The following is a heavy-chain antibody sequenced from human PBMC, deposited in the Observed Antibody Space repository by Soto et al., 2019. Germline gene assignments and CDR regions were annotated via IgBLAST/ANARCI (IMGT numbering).Heavy chain of an antibody. V-gene: IGHV4-59*02. CDR1: GDSVTYSY. CDR2: IYYSGST. D-gene: IGHD5-12*01. Sequence: SETLSLTCTVSGDSVTYSYWSWIRLLPGKGLEWVGYIYYSGSTSYNPSLKRRVTISVDTSKNQFSLNLSSVTAADTAVYYCARSRYSGYIDSWGQGTLVTVSS. J-gene: IGHJ4*02. CDR3: ARSRYSGYIDS.